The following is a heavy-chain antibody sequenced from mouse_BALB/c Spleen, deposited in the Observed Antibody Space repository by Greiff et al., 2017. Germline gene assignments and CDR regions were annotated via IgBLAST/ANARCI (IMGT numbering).Heavy chain of an antibody. CDR3: ARSIYSGKDYAMDY. CDR2: IYPGDGPT. Sequence: QVQLKQSGAVLARPGASVKMSCKASGYTFTSYWMHWVKQRPGQGLEWIGAIYPGDGPTRYTQKFKGKATLTADKSSSTAYMQHSSLASEDSAVLYSARSIYSGKDYAMDYRGQGTSVTGSA. V-gene: IGHV1-87*01. CDR1: GYTFTSYW. J-gene: IGHJ4*01. D-gene: IGHD2-1*01.